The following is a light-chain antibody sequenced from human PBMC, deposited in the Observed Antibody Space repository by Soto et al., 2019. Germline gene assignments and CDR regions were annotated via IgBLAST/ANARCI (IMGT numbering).Light chain of an antibody. CDR2: DVT. CDR1: NSDIGGYNY. J-gene: IGLJ2*01. V-gene: IGLV2-14*03. Sequence: QSVLTQPSSVSGAPGQAVTISCTGNNSDIGGYNYVSWYQQHPGKAPKLMIYDVTYRPSGVSNRFSASKSGNTASLTISGLQAEDEADYYCASYASRNTVLFGGGTKVTVL. CDR3: ASYASRNTVL.